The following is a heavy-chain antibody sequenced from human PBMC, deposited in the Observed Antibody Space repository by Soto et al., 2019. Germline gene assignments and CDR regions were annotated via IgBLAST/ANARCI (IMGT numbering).Heavy chain of an antibody. J-gene: IGHJ4*02. Sequence: SETLSLTCTVSGGSISSYYWSWIRQPPGKGLEWIGYIYYSGSTNYNPSLKSRVTISVDTSKNQFSLKLSSVTAADTAVYYCARLRDGYEDYWGQGTLVTVSS. CDR1: GGSISSYY. D-gene: IGHD5-18*01. CDR2: IYYSGST. V-gene: IGHV4-59*08. CDR3: ARLRDGYEDY.